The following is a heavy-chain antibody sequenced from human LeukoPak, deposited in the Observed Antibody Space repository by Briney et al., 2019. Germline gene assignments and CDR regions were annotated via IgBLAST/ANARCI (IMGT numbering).Heavy chain of an antibody. D-gene: IGHD2-2*02. CDR3: AKDLGEDIVVVPAAIGPLDY. CDR2: ISSSSSTI. J-gene: IGHJ4*02. Sequence: GGSLRLSCAASGFTFSSYSMNWVRQAPGKGLEGVSYISSSSSTIYYADSVKGRFTISRDNAKNSLYLQMNSLRAEDTAVYYCAKDLGEDIVVVPAAIGPLDYWGQGTLVTVSS. CDR1: GFTFSSYS. V-gene: IGHV3-48*04.